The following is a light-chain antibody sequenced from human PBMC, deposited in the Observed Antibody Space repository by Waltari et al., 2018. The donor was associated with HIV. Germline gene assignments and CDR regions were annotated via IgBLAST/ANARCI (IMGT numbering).Light chain of an antibody. J-gene: IGKJ1*01. Sequence: DIQMTQSPSSLSASVGDRVTITCRARQGISNYLAWYQQKPGKVPKLLIYAASTLQSGVPSRFSGSGSGADFTLTISCLQPEDVATYYCQKYNSAPPTFGQGTKVEVK. V-gene: IGKV1-27*01. CDR1: QGISNY. CDR3: QKYNSAPPT. CDR2: AAS.